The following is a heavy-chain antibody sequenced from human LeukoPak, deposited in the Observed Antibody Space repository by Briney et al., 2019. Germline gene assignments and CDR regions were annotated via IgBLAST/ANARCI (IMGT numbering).Heavy chain of an antibody. J-gene: IGHJ5*02. CDR3: ARDFRKINWFDP. CDR2: ISSSGSTI. CDR1: GFTFSSYE. Sequence: GGSLRLSCAATGFTFSSYEMNWVRQAPGKGLEWVSYISSSGSTIYYADSVKGRFTISRDNAKNSLYLQMNSLRAEDTAVYYCARDFRKINWFDPWGQGTLVTVSS. V-gene: IGHV3-48*03.